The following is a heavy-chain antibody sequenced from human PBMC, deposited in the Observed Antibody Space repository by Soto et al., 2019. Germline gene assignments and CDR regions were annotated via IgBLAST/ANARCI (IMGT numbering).Heavy chain of an antibody. CDR1: GFTFSSYA. V-gene: IGHV3-23*01. CDR2: ISGSGGST. Sequence: EVQLLESGGGLVQPGGSLRLSCAASGFTFSSYAMSWVRQAPGKGLEWVSAISGSGGSTYYADSVKGRFTISRDNSKNTLYLQVNSLRAADTAVYYCAKGGIAAAGDYYGMDVWGQGTTVTVSS. J-gene: IGHJ6*02. CDR3: AKGGIAAAGDYYGMDV. D-gene: IGHD6-13*01.